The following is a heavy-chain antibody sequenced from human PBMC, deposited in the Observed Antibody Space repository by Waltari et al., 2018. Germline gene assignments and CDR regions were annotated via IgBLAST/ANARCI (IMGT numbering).Heavy chain of an antibody. J-gene: IGHJ4*02. Sequence: QVQLVQSGAEVKKPGSSVKVSCKASGGTFSSYTIPWVRQAPGPGLEWMGRIIPILGIANYAQKFQGRVTITADKSTSTAYMELSSLRSEDTAVYYCAREGPYYYDSSGYYYFDYWGQGTLVTVSS. D-gene: IGHD3-22*01. V-gene: IGHV1-69*08. CDR2: IIPILGIA. CDR3: AREGPYYYDSSGYYYFDY. CDR1: GGTFSSYT.